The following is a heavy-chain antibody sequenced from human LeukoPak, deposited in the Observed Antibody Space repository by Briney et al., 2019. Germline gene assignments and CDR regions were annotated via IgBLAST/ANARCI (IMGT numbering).Heavy chain of an antibody. D-gene: IGHD5-24*01. CDR2: IDTSGST. CDR3: ATLDGYNPARDY. J-gene: IGHJ4*02. Sequence: SETLSLTCTVAGGSISSGSYYWSWIRQPAGKGLEWIGRIDTSGSTNYNPSLKSRVTMSADTSKKQFSLKLRSVTAADTAVYYCATLDGYNPARDYWGQGTLVTVSS. CDR1: GGSISSGSYY. V-gene: IGHV4-61*02.